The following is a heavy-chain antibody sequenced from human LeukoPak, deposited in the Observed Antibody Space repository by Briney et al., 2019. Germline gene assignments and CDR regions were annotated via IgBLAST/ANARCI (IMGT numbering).Heavy chain of an antibody. J-gene: IGHJ4*02. CDR2: ISYDGSNK. CDR3: ARDEDYYGSGSCDY. D-gene: IGHD3-10*01. Sequence: GGSLRLSCAASGFTFSSYAMHWVRQAPGKGLEWVAVISYDGSNKYYADSVKGRFTISRDNSKNTLYLQMNSLRAEDTAVYYCARDEDYYGSGSCDYWGQGTLVTVSS. V-gene: IGHV3-30*04. CDR1: GFTFSSYA.